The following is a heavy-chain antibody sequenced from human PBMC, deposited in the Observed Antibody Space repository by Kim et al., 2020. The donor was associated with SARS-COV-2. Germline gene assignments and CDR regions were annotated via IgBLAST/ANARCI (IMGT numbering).Heavy chain of an antibody. Sequence: SETLSLTCTVSGGSISSSGYYWSWIRQPPGKGLEWIGYIYYSGSTYYNPSLKSRVTISVDTSKNQFSLKLSSVTAADTAVYYCARDGMVVGWLLPFYGMGVWRQRTGDTVSS. CDR1: GGSISSSGYY. V-gene: IGHV4-30-4*01. CDR2: IYYSGST. J-gene: IGHJ6*02. CDR3: ARDGMVVGWLLPFYGMGV. D-gene: IGHD3-3*01.